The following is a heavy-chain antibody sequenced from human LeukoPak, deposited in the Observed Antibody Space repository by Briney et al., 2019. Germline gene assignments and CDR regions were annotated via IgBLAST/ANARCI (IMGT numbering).Heavy chain of an antibody. CDR1: GGSISSSSYY. CDR3: ARDNYDSQHLFYYYGMDV. V-gene: IGHV4-39*07. D-gene: IGHD3-3*01. CDR2: IYYSGST. Sequence: SETLSLTCTVSGGSISSSSYYWGWIRQPPGKGLEWIGSIYYSGSTYYNPSLKSRVTISVDTSKNQFSLKLSSVTAADTAVYYCARDNYDSQHLFYYYGMDVWGQGTTVTVSS. J-gene: IGHJ6*02.